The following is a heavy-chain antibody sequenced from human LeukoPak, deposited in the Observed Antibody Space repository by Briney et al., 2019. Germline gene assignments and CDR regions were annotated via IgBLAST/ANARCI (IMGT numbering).Heavy chain of an antibody. Sequence: GGSLRLSCAASGFTFSDYWMTWVRQAPGKGLEWVANIKPDGGEKYYVDSVKGRFTISRDNAKNSQYLQLNSLRAEDTAVYYCARGAPYCSPTSCIGLDYWGQGTLVAVSS. V-gene: IGHV3-7*01. D-gene: IGHD2-2*01. CDR1: GFTFSDYW. J-gene: IGHJ4*02. CDR2: IKPDGGEK. CDR3: ARGAPYCSPTSCIGLDY.